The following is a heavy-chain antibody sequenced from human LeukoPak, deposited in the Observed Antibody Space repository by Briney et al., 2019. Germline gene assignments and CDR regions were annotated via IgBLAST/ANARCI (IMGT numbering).Heavy chain of an antibody. Sequence: GGSLRLSCAASGFTYSTYTMNWVRQAPGKGLEWVSSISSSSIYIYYTDSVKGRFTISRDNARNSVYLQMNNLRAEDTAVYYCARVNGDYERGGAPDYWGQGTLVTVSS. CDR1: GFTYSTYT. D-gene: IGHD4-17*01. CDR2: ISSSSIYI. V-gene: IGHV3-21*01. CDR3: ARVNGDYERGGAPDY. J-gene: IGHJ4*02.